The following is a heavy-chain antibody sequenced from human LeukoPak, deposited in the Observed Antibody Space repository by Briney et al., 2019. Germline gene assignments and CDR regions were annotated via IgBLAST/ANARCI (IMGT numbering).Heavy chain of an antibody. CDR1: GGSISSNNW. Sequence: PSGTLSLTCAVSGGSISSNNWWSWVRQPPGKGLEWIGEIYHSGSSNYNPSLKSRVTISVDKSNNQFSLKLNSVTAADTAVYYCARDVGARLPGYWGQGTLVTVSS. J-gene: IGHJ4*02. V-gene: IGHV4-4*02. CDR3: ARDVGARLPGY. D-gene: IGHD6-6*01. CDR2: IYHSGSS.